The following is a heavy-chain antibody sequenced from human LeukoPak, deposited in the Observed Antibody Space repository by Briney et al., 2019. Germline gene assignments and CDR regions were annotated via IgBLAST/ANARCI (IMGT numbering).Heavy chain of an antibody. CDR3: TTDPNGWRYYHYGMDV. V-gene: IGHV3-15*01. Sequence: PGGSLRLSCAASGFTFSNAWMSWVRQAPGKGLEWVGRIKSKTDGGTTDYAAPVKGRFTISRDDSKNTLYLQMNSLKTEDTAVYYCTTDPNGWRYYHYGMDVWGQGTTVTVSS. D-gene: IGHD6-19*01. J-gene: IGHJ6*02. CDR1: GFTFSNAW. CDR2: IKSKTDGGTT.